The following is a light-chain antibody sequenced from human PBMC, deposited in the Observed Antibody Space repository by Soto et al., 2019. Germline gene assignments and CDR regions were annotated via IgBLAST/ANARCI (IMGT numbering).Light chain of an antibody. Sequence: QSVLTQPPSASGTPGQRVGISCSGSSSNIGNNYVYWYQQFPGIAPKLLIYRNDERPSGVPDRFSGSKSGTSASLAISRRRSEDEGDYSCAAWDDSLSGGVFGGGTKLTVL. CDR1: SSNIGNNY. CDR2: RND. V-gene: IGLV1-47*01. J-gene: IGLJ3*02. CDR3: AAWDDSLSGGV.